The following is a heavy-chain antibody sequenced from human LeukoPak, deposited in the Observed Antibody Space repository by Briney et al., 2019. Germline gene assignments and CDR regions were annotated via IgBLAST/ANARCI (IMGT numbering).Heavy chain of an antibody. D-gene: IGHD4/OR15-4a*01. CDR2: TWQDGDDK. Sequence: PGGSLRLSCAASGFTFTRYAMHWVRQAPGKGLEWVAVTWQDGDDKSYADSVKGRFTISRDKSKNTLFLQMNGLRAENTPVYYFARECSAFDFWLQARMVTVSS. V-gene: IGHV3-33*08. J-gene: IGHJ3*01. CDR3: ARECSAFDF. CDR1: GFTFTRYA.